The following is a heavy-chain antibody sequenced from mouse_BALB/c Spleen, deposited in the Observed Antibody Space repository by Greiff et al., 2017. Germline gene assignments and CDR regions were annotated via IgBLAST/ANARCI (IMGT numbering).Heavy chain of an antibody. Sequence: DVHLVESGGGLVKPGGSLKLSCAASGFTFSDYYMYWVRQTPEKRLEWVATISDGGSYTYYPDSVKGRFTISRDNAKNNLYLQMSSLKSEDTAMYYCARDYDGYWAWFAYWGQGTLVTVSA. CDR3: ARDYDGYWAWFAY. J-gene: IGHJ3*01. CDR2: ISDGGSYT. V-gene: IGHV5-4*02. D-gene: IGHD2-3*01. CDR1: GFTFSDYY.